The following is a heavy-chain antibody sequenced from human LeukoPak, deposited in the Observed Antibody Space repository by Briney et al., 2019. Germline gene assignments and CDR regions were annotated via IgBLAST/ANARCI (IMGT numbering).Heavy chain of an antibody. D-gene: IGHD3-10*01. Sequence: GGSLRLSCAASGFSFSNYAMSWVRQGPGKGLEWVSAIGGSIGSTFYTDPVKGRFTISRDNSKNTLHLQMNDLRVDDTAIYYCATDVGGAMFDYWGQGTLVTVSS. J-gene: IGHJ4*02. CDR1: GFSFSNYA. CDR2: IGGSIGST. V-gene: IGHV3-23*01. CDR3: ATDVGGAMFDY.